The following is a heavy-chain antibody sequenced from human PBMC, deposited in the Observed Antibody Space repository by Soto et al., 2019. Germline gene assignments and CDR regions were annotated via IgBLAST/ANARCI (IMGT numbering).Heavy chain of an antibody. CDR3: TTDHEAVRGVIIT. CDR2: IKSKTDGGTT. J-gene: IGHJ4*02. D-gene: IGHD3-10*01. CDR1: GFTFSNAW. Sequence: GGSLRLSCAASGFTFSNAWMSWVRQAPGKGLEWVGRIKSKTDGGTTDYAAPVKGRFTISRDDSKNTLYLQMNSLKTEDTAVYYCTTDHEAVRGVIITGGQGTLVTVSS. V-gene: IGHV3-15*01.